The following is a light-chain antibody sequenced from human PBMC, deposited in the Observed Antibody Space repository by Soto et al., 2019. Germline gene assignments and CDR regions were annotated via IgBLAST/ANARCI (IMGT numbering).Light chain of an antibody. J-gene: IGKJ5*01. Sequence: IMLTQSPVSLSLYPGERATLSCRASQSVDSYLVWYQQKPGQAPRLLIFGASNRATGIPARFSGSGSGTDFTLTINSLEPDDFAVYYCQQRSNWPPITFGQGTRLEIK. V-gene: IGKV3-11*01. CDR3: QQRSNWPPIT. CDR1: QSVDSY. CDR2: GAS.